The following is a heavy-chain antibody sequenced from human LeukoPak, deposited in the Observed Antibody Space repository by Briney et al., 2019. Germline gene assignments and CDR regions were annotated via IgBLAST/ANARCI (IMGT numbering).Heavy chain of an antibody. D-gene: IGHD3-10*01. J-gene: IGHJ5*02. CDR2: INHSGST. V-gene: IGHV4-34*01. CDR3: ARAPSQYYGSGRPGPFDP. CDR1: GGSFSGYY. Sequence: KPSETLSLTCAVYGGSFSGYYWSWIRQPPGKGLEWIGEINHSGSTNYNPSLKSRVTISVDTSKNQFSLKLSSVTAADTAVYYCARAPSQYYGSGRPGPFDPWGQGTLVTVSS.